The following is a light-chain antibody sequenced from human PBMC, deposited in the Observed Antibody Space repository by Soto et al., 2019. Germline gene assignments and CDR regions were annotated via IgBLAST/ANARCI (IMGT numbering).Light chain of an antibody. CDR1: QSTSSY. CDR2: AAS. Sequence: DIQMTQSPSSLSASVGDRVTITCRARQSTSSYLNWYQQKPGKAPTLLIYAASSLQSGVPPRFSGSGSETDFTLTISSLQPEDFATYYCQQSYSIPHTFGQGTKLEIK. J-gene: IGKJ2*01. V-gene: IGKV1-39*01. CDR3: QQSYSIPHT.